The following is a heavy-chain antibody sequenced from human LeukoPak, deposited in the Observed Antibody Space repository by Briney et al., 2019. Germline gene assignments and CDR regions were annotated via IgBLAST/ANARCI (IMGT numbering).Heavy chain of an antibody. D-gene: IGHD6-13*01. CDR3: ARQYPYSSSWYGYDAFDI. J-gene: IGHJ3*02. CDR2: IYHSGST. CDR1: GGSISSSNW. V-gene: IGHV4-4*02. Sequence: PSGTLSLTCAVSGGSISSSNWWSWVRQPPGKGLEWIGEIYHSGSTNYNPPLKSRVTISVDKSKNQFSLKPSSVTAADTAVYYCARQYPYSSSWYGYDAFDIWGQGTMVTVSS.